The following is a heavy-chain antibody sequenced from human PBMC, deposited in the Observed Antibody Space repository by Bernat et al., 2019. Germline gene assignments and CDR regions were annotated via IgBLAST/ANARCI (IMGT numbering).Heavy chain of an antibody. V-gene: IGHV3-74*01. CDR3: ARSDFSSSWTNYYYYGMDV. CDR1: GFTFSSYW. CDR2: INSDGSST. Sequence: EVQLVESGGGLVQPGGSLRLSCAASGFTFSSYWMHWVRQAPGKGLVWVSRINSDGSSTGYADSVKGRFTISRDNAKNTLYLQMNSLRAEDTAVYYCARSDFSSSWTNYYYYGMDVWGQGTTVTVSS. J-gene: IGHJ6*02. D-gene: IGHD6-13*01.